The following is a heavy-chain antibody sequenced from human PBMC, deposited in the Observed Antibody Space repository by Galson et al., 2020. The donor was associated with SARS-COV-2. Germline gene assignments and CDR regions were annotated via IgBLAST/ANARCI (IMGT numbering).Heavy chain of an antibody. CDR2: MHHSRST. J-gene: IGHJ4*02. Sequence: ASETLSLTCTVSGSSISSCYYWGWIRQPSGKGREWIGSMHHSRSTQYNPSLKSRVTISVDTSKNHFSLKLSSVTAADTAVYYCARVDCYDSSTYYYSFDFWGQGTLVPVSS. CDR3: ARVDCYDSSTYYYSFDF. V-gene: IGHV4-38-2*02. D-gene: IGHD3-22*01. CDR1: GSSISSCYY.